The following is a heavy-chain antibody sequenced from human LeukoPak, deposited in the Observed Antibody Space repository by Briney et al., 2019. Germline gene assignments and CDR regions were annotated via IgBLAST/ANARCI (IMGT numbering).Heavy chain of an antibody. V-gene: IGHV5-51*01. D-gene: IGHD2-15*01. Sequence: GESLKISCKGSGYSFTSYWIGWVRQMPGKGLEWMGIIYPGDSDTRYSPSFQGQVTISADESISTAYLQWSSLMASDTAMYYCARYCSGGSCYSVPPSYYYYMDVWGKGTTVTVSS. CDR3: ARYCSGGSCYSVPPSYYYYMDV. CDR1: GYSFTSYW. CDR2: IYPGDSDT. J-gene: IGHJ6*03.